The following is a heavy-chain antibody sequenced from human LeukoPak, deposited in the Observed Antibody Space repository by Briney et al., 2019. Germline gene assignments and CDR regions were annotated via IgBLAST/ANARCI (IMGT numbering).Heavy chain of an antibody. Sequence: GGSLRLSCAASGFTFSSYAMSWVRQAPGKGLEWVSAISGSGGSTYYADSVKGRFTISRDNSKNTLYLQMNSLRAGDTAVYYCAKELRYFDWLLGCAFDIWGQGTMVTVSS. CDR2: ISGSGGST. V-gene: IGHV3-23*01. D-gene: IGHD3-9*01. CDR1: GFTFSSYA. J-gene: IGHJ3*02. CDR3: AKELRYFDWLLGCAFDI.